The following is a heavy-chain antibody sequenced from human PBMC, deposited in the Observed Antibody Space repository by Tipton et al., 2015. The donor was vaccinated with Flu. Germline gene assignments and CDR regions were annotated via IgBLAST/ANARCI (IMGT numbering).Heavy chain of an antibody. D-gene: IGHD3-22*01. J-gene: IGHJ3*02. CDR1: GYTFTSYG. CDR2: ISAYNGNT. CDR3: ARVDYYDSSGYYYVDAFDI. Sequence: QLVQSGAEVKKPGASVKVSCKASGYTFTSYGISWVRQAPGQGLEWMGWISAYNGNTNYAQKLQGRVTMTTDTSTSTAYMELRSLRSDDTAVYYWARVDYYDSSGYYYVDAFDIWGQGTMVTVSS. V-gene: IGHV1-18*01.